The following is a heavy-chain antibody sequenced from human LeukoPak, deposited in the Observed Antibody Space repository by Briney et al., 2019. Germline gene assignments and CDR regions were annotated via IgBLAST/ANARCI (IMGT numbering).Heavy chain of an antibody. D-gene: IGHD1-1*01. V-gene: IGHV3-30-3*01. CDR1: GFTFSSYA. CDR2: ISYDGSNK. J-gene: IGHJ4*02. Sequence: GSLRLSCAASGFTFSSYAMHWVRQAPGKGLEWVTIISYDGSNKYYADSVKGRFTISRDNSKNTLYLQMNSLRAADTAVYYCARDRLPTGTTGQLYYFDYWGQGTLVTVSS. CDR3: ARDRLPTGTTGQLYYFDY.